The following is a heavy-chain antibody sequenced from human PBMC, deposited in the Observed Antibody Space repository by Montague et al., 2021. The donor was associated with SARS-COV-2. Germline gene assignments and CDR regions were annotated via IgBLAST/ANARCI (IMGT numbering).Heavy chain of an antibody. J-gene: IGHJ4*02. CDR1: GFTFDDSA. V-gene: IGHV3-9*01. CDR2: ISWNSGSI. D-gene: IGHD3-22*01. CDR3: AKAHYYDSSGYDN. Sequence: SLRLSCAASGFTFDDSAMHWVRQAPGKGLEWVSGISWNSGSIGYADSVKRRFTISRDNAKNSLYLQMNSLRAEDTALYYCAKAHYYDSSGYDNWGQGTLVTVSS.